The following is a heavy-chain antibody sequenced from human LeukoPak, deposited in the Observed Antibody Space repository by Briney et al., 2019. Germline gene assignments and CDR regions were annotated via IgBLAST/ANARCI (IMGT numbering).Heavy chain of an antibody. Sequence: GGSLRLSCAASGFTFSSYAMSWVRQAPGKGLEWVSGISGYGGSTHYADSVKGRFTISRDNAKNSLYLQMNSLRDEDTAVYYCARRVGASDYWGQGTLVTVSS. CDR1: GFTFSSYA. CDR3: ARRVGASDY. D-gene: IGHD1-26*01. V-gene: IGHV3-23*01. CDR2: ISGYGGST. J-gene: IGHJ4*02.